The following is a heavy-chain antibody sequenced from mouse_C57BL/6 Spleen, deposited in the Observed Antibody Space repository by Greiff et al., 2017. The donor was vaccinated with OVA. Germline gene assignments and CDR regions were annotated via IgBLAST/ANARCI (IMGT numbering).Heavy chain of an antibody. CDR2: INPNNGGT. D-gene: IGHD2-10*01. CDR3: AGGLLWGYYAMDY. V-gene: IGHV1-26*01. J-gene: IGHJ4*01. Sequence: EVQLQQSGPELVKPGASVKISCKASGYTFTDYYMNWVKQSHGKSLEWIGDINPNNGGTSYNQKFKGKATLTVDKSSSTAYMELRSLTSEDSAVYDCAGGLLWGYYAMDYWGQGTSVTVSS. CDR1: GYTFTDYY.